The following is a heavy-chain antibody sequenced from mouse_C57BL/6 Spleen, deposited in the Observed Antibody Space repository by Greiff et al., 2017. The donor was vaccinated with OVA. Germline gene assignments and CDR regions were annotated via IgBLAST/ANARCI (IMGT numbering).Heavy chain of an antibody. J-gene: IGHJ2*01. CDR2: ISDGGSYT. CDR3: ARDVAGPDY. Sequence: EVKVVESGGGLVKPGGSLKLSCAASGFTFSSYAMSWVRQTPEKRLEWVATISDGGSYTYYPDNVKGRFTISRDNAKNNLYLQMSHLKSEDTAMYYCARDVAGPDYWGQGTTLTVSS. D-gene: IGHD3-3*01. V-gene: IGHV5-4*01. CDR1: GFTFSSYA.